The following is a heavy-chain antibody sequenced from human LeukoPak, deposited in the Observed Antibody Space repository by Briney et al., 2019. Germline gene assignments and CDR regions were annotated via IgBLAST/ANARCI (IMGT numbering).Heavy chain of an antibody. V-gene: IGHV3-48*01. CDR3: ARDLDTYYGMDV. CDR2: ITSRSTTI. D-gene: IGHD5-18*01. CDR1: GFTFSSYS. J-gene: IGHJ6*02. Sequence: GGSLRLSCAASGFTFSSYSMNWVRQAPGKGLEWVSYITSRSTTIYYADSVKGRFTISRDNAKNSLYLQMNSLRAEDTAVYYCARDLDTYYGMDVRGQGTTVTVSS.